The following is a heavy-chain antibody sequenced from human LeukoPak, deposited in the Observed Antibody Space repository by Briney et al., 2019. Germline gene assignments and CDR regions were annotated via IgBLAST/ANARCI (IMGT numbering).Heavy chain of an antibody. D-gene: IGHD5-24*01. Sequence: SQTLSLTCAISGDSFSNNIATWNWIRQSPSRGLEWLGRTYYRSKWDSDYALSVKCRITIKPDTSKNQFSLKLSSVTAADTAVYYCARVGSRDGYNLGIWAFDIWGQGTMVTVSS. CDR1: GDSFSNNIAT. J-gene: IGHJ3*02. CDR3: ARVGSRDGYNLGIWAFDI. CDR2: TYYRSKWDS. V-gene: IGHV6-1*01.